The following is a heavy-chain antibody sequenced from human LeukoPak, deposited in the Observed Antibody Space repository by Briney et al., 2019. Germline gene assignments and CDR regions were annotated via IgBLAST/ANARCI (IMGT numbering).Heavy chain of an antibody. V-gene: IGHV3-30-3*01. D-gene: IGHD3-22*01. CDR1: GFTFSSYA. CDR3: ARGEWSDSSGYYYYYGMDV. CDR2: ISYDGSNK. Sequence: HPGRSLRLSCAASGFTFSSYAMHWVRQAPGKGLEWVAVISYDGSNKYYADSVKGRFTISRDNSKNTLYLQMNSLRAEDTAVYYCARGEWSDSSGYYYYYGMDVWGQGTTVTVSS. J-gene: IGHJ6*02.